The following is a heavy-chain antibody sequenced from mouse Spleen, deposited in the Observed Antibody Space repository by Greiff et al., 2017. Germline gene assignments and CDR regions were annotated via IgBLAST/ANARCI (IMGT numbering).Heavy chain of an antibody. V-gene: IGHV8-12*01. CDR1: GFSLSTSGMG. CDR3: ARRGRYEGYYAMDY. CDR2: IYWDDDK. Sequence: QVTLKVCGPGILQSSQTLSLTCSFSGFSLSTSGMGVSWIRQPSGKGLEWLAHIYWDDDKRYNPSLKSRLTISKDTSRNQVFLKITSVDTADTATYYCARRGRYEGYYAMDYWGQGTSVTVSS. J-gene: IGHJ4*01. D-gene: IGHD2-14*01.